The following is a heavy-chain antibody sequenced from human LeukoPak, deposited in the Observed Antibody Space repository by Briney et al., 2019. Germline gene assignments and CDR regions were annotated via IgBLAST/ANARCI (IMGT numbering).Heavy chain of an antibody. CDR3: AKSSGSGSYYLFDY. CDR2: ISYDGSNE. J-gene: IGHJ4*02. D-gene: IGHD3-10*01. CDR1: GFTFSSYV. V-gene: IGHV3-30*04. Sequence: GRSLRLSCAASGFTFSSYVMHWVRQAPGKGLEWVAIISYDGSNEYYADSVKGRFTISRDNSKNTLYLQMNSLRAEDTAVYYCAKSSGSGSYYLFDYWGQGTLVTVSS.